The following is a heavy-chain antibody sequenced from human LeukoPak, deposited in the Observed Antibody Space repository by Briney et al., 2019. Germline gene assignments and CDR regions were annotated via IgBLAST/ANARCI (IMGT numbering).Heavy chain of an antibody. J-gene: IGHJ4*02. Sequence: GGSLRLSCSASGFTFSRYGMFWVRQAPGKGLEYVSDVSGNGGSTDYVDSVKGRFTISRDNSKNTLYLQMSSLRAEDTAVYYCVKASCSGGICYLDYWGQGTLVTVSS. D-gene: IGHD2-15*01. CDR2: VSGNGGST. CDR3: VKASCSGGICYLDY. CDR1: GFTFSRYG. V-gene: IGHV3-64D*06.